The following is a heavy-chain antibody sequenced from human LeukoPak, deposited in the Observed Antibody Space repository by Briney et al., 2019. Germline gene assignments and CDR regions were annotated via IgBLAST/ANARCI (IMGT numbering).Heavy chain of an antibody. CDR3: ASGIRERGFDY. D-gene: IGHD1-1*01. Sequence: AGGSLRLSCAASGFTFSTYAMNWVRQAPGRGLEWVSSINPSGSTIFYADSVKGRFTISRDNAKNSLYLQMNSLRAEDTALYFCASGIRERGFDYWGQGTLVTVSS. CDR1: GFTFSTYA. CDR2: INPSGSTI. J-gene: IGHJ4*02. V-gene: IGHV3-21*01.